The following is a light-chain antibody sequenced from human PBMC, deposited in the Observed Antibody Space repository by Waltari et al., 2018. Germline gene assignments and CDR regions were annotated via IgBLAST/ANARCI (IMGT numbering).Light chain of an antibody. V-gene: IGKV3-15*01. J-gene: IGKJ1*01. CDR2: GAP. Sequence: EIVVTLSLATLSLSPGERATLPCRASENVVTNIAWYKQKPGQPSRLLISGAPTRATDIPPRFSGSGSGTEFTLSISSLQSEDFAVYYCHQYKNWPPLTFGQGTKVEIK. CDR1: ENVVTN. CDR3: HQYKNWPPLT.